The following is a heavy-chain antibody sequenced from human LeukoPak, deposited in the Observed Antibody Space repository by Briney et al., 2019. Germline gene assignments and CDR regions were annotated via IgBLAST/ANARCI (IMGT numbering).Heavy chain of an antibody. CDR3: ARTRYYYDPFDY. Sequence: GGSLRLSCAASGLTFSSYAMSWVRQAPGKGLEWVSAISGSGGSTYYADSVKGRFTISRDNSKNTLYLQMNSLRAEDTAVYYCARTRYYYDPFDYWGQGTLVTVSS. CDR1: GLTFSSYA. D-gene: IGHD3-22*01. V-gene: IGHV3-23*01. CDR2: ISGSGGST. J-gene: IGHJ4*02.